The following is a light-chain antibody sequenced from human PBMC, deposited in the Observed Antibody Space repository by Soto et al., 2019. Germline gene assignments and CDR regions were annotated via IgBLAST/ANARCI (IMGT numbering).Light chain of an antibody. CDR1: SSSIGSNY. Sequence: QPVLTQPPSASGTPGQGVTISCSGSSSSIGSNYVYWYQQLPGTAPKLLIYRNNQRPSGVPDRFSGSKSGTSASLAISGLRSEDEADYYCAAWDDSLSGYVFGTGTKVTVL. J-gene: IGLJ1*01. V-gene: IGLV1-47*01. CDR2: RNN. CDR3: AAWDDSLSGYV.